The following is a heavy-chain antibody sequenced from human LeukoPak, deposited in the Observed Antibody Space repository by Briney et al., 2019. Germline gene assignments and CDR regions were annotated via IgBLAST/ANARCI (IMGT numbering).Heavy chain of an antibody. CDR3: ARGSDIVVVVAASPPDY. V-gene: IGHV1-2*04. J-gene: IGHJ4*02. D-gene: IGHD2-15*01. CDR2: INPNSGHT. Sequence: ASVKVSCKASGYTFTGYYMHWVRQAPGQGLEWMGWINPNSGHTNYAQKFQGWVTMTRDTSIGTAYMELSRLRSDDTAVYYCARGSDIVVVVAASPPDYWGQGTLVTVSS. CDR1: GYTFTGYY.